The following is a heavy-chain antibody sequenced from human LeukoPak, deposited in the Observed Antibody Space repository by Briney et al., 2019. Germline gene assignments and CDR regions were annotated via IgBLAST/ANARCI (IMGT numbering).Heavy chain of an antibody. CDR3: ARPSRSVSTAGAFDI. Sequence: PSETLSLTCTVSGGSISNYFWSWIRQPPGKGLEWIGYIYYGGGTNYNPSLKSRVTISVDTSKNQFSLKLSSVTAADTAVYYCARPSRSVSTAGAFDIWGQGTMVTVSS. CDR2: IYYGGGT. J-gene: IGHJ3*02. D-gene: IGHD5/OR15-5a*01. V-gene: IGHV4-59*01. CDR1: GGSISNYF.